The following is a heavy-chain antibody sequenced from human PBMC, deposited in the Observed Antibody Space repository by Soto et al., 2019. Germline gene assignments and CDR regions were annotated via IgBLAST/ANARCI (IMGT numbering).Heavy chain of an antibody. V-gene: IGHV1-69*12. Sequence: QVQLVQSGAEVKKPGSSVKVSCKASGGTFSSYAISWVRQAPGQGLEWMGGIIPIFGTENYAQKFPGRVTSTAEEPKSTAYMELSSLRSEDTAVYYCARTPPLFGGPGGSWGQGTLVTVSS. J-gene: IGHJ4*02. D-gene: IGHD3-3*01. CDR2: IIPIFGTE. CDR3: ARTPPLFGGPGGS. CDR1: GGTFSSYA.